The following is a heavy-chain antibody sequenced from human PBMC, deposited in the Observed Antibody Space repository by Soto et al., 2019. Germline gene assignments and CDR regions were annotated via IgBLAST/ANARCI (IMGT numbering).Heavy chain of an antibody. D-gene: IGHD6-19*01. Sequence: QVQLVESGGGVVQPGRSLRLYCAASGFTFSSYGMHWVRQAPGKGLEWVAVISYDGSNKYYADSVKGRFTISRDNSKNTLYLQMNSLRAEDTAVYYCAKFGPSGWPYYYYGMDVWCQGTTVTVSS. J-gene: IGHJ6*02. CDR2: ISYDGSNK. CDR3: AKFGPSGWPYYYYGMDV. V-gene: IGHV3-30*18. CDR1: GFTFSSYG.